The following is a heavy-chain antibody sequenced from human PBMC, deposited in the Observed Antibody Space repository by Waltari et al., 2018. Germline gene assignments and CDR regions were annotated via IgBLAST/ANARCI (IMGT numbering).Heavy chain of an antibody. CDR3: ARVSMVRGINYYYYMDV. Sequence: QVQLVQSGAEVKKPGASVQVSCKASGYTFPGYYIHWVRQAPGQGLEWMGWINPNNGDTNYAQKFQGRVTMTRDTSISTAFMELTGLRSDDTAVYYCARVSMVRGINYYYYMDVWGKGTTVSVS. V-gene: IGHV1-2*02. D-gene: IGHD3-10*01. J-gene: IGHJ6*03. CDR1: GYTFPGYY. CDR2: INPNNGDT.